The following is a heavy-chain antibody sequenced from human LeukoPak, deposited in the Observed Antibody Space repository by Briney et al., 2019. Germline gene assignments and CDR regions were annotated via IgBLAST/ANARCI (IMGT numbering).Heavy chain of an antibody. V-gene: IGHV1-69*04. CDR1: GGSFSSFV. CDR3: ARQPAILEQNWFDP. J-gene: IGHJ5*02. Sequence: ASVKVSCKASGGSFSSFVITWVRQDPGQGLEWMGRIIPVLGVSNFAQKFQGRVTITADKSTNTAHMELSRLESGDTAVYYCARQPAILEQNWFDPWGQGTLVTDSS. D-gene: IGHD1/OR15-1a*01. CDR2: IIPVLGVS.